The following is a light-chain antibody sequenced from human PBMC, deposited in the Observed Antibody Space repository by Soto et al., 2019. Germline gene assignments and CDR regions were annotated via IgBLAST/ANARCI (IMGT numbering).Light chain of an antibody. J-gene: IGLJ1*01. V-gene: IGLV2-14*03. CDR3: NSYTTSNTFV. CDR1: NSDVGGYNY. CDR2: DVS. Sequence: QSVLTQPASVSGSPGQSITISCTGTNSDVGGYNYVSWYQQHPGKAPKLLIYDVSSRASGLSNRFSGSKSGNTASLTISGLQSEDEADYYCNSYTTSNTFVFGSGTTVTVL.